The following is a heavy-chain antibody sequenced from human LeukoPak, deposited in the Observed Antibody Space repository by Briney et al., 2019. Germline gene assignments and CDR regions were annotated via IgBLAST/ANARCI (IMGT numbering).Heavy chain of an antibody. CDR2: ISSSSSYI. D-gene: IGHD1-26*01. V-gene: IGHV3-21*01. J-gene: IGHJ4*02. CDR3: ARRYSGSYYDY. Sequence: GGFLRLSCAASGFTFSSYSMNWVRQAPGKGLEWVSSISSSSSYIYYADSVKGRFTISRDNAKNSLYLQMNSLRAEDTAVYYCARRYSGSYYDYWGQGTLVTVSS. CDR1: GFTFSSYS.